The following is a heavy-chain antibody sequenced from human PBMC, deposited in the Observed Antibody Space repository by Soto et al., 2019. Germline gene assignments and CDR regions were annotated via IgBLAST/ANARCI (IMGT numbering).Heavy chain of an antibody. CDR3: ARADCSGGSCYSTYLSRWFDP. V-gene: IGHV4-31*02. Sequence: PSETLSLTCTVSGGSISSGGYYWSWIRQHPGKGLEWIGYIYYSGSTYYNPSLKSRVTISVDTSKNQFSLKLSSVTAADTAVYYCARADCSGGSCYSTYLSRWFDPWGQGTLVTVSS. CDR2: IYYSGST. J-gene: IGHJ5*02. CDR1: GGSISSGGYY. D-gene: IGHD2-15*01.